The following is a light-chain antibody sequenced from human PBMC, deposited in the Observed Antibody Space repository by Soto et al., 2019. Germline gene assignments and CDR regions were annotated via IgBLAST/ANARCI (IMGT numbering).Light chain of an antibody. CDR1: QSVSTSD. V-gene: IGKV3-20*01. CDR3: QQFGIALT. Sequence: EIVLTQSPGTLSLCPGERATLSCRASQSVSTSDLAWYQQKPGQARRFIIYEANRRAPGIPDRISGSGSGTDVTLIISRLEPEDFAVYYCQQFGIALTFGGGTKVEI. J-gene: IGKJ4*02. CDR2: EAN.